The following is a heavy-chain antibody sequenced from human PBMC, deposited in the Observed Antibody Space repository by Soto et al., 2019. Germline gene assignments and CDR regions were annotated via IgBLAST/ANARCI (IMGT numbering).Heavy chain of an antibody. J-gene: IGHJ4*02. CDR1: GFTFSSYA. V-gene: IGHV3-23*01. CDR2: ISGSGGST. CDR3: ADTGYSNYFGH. Sequence: EVQLLESGGGLVQRGGSLRLSCAASGFTFSSYAMSWVRQAPGKGLEWVSAISGSGGSTYYADSVKGRFTISRDNSKNTLYLQMNNLKAEDMAVYYCADTGYSNYFGHWGQRTLVTVSS. D-gene: IGHD6-13*01.